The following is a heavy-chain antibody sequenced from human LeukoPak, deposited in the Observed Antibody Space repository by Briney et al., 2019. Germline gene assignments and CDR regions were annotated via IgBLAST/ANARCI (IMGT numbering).Heavy chain of an antibody. D-gene: IGHD6-13*01. V-gene: IGHV3-66*04. CDR1: GFDVSANY. CDR3: ARLGFSSHSYWFAS. CDR2: IYTGGST. Sequence: GGSLRLSCAASGFDVSANYMSWVRQAPGSALEWVSTIYTGGSTYYADSVKGRFTISRDKSKKTLILQMNSLRGDDTAKYYCARLGFSSHSYWFASWGQGTLVAVSS. J-gene: IGHJ5*01.